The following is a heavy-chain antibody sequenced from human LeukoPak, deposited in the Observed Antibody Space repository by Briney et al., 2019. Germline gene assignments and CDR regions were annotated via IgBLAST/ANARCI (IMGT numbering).Heavy chain of an antibody. Sequence: GGSLRLSCAASDFTFTSYGMSWVRQAPGKGLEWVSAISGSGGSTYYADSVKGRFAISRDNSKNTLYLRMNSLRVEDTAVYYCAKEKTTRSALGFDYWGQGTLVTVSS. J-gene: IGHJ4*02. D-gene: IGHD4-17*01. V-gene: IGHV3-23*01. CDR2: ISGSGGST. CDR1: DFTFTSYG. CDR3: AKEKTTRSALGFDY.